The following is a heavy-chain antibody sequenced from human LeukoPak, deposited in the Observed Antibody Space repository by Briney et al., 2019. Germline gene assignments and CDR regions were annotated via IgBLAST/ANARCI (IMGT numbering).Heavy chain of an antibody. CDR2: IYWNDDK. D-gene: IGHD3-3*01. CDR1: GFSLSTSGLG. Sequence: SGPTLVNPHRPTFSGFSLSTSGLGVGWIRQPPGKALEWLSLIYWNDDKRYNPSLKRRLTIAKDTSKNQVVLTMTSMDPVDTATYYCAHRQYDLWSGYDVDFPFDNWGQGTLVTVSS. V-gene: IGHV2-5*01. CDR3: AHRQYDLWSGYDVDFPFDN. J-gene: IGHJ4*02.